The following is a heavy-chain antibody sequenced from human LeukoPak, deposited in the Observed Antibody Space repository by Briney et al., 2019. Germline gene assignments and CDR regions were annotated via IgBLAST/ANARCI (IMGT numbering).Heavy chain of an antibody. J-gene: IGHJ6*02. D-gene: IGHD3-10*01. V-gene: IGHV3-21*04. CDR3: AHPNYYGSGSYSTRYYYYGMDV. Sequence: GGSLRLSCVAAGFNFSSYTMNWVRQAPGKGLEWVSSISNSRDYKYYGDSVKGRFTISRDNSKNTLYLQMNSLRAEDTAVYYCAHPNYYGSGSYSTRYYYYGMDVWGQGTTVTVSS. CDR1: GFNFSSYT. CDR2: ISNSRDYK.